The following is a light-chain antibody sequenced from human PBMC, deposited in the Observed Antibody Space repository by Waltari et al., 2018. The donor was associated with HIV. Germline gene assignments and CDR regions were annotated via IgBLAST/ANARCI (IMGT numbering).Light chain of an antibody. CDR1: SSDVGSYHL. V-gene: IGLV2-23*02. J-gene: IGLJ3*02. CDR2: EVR. CDR3: CSYAGSSTWV. Sequence: QSALTQPASVSGSPGQSITISCTGPSSDVGSYHLVSWYHKHPGKAPKLMIYEVRKRPSVVSNRFSCSKSGNTASLTISGLQAEDEADYYCCSYAGSSTWVFGGGTKLTVL.